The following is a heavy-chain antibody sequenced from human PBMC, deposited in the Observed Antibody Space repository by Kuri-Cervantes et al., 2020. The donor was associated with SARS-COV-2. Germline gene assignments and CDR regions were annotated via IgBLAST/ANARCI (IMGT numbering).Heavy chain of an antibody. V-gene: IGHV4-59*05. Sequence: AETLSLTCTVSGGSISSYDWSWIRTPPGKGLEWIWSISKSGNTYYIPSLKSRFTISVHTSKNHFALELPSVTAADPAVYYCARHRGTIFGVAIWWFDPWGQGTLVTVSS. CDR1: GGSISSYD. CDR2: ISKSGNT. J-gene: IGHJ5*02. CDR3: ARHRGTIFGVAIWWFDP. D-gene: IGHD3-3*01.